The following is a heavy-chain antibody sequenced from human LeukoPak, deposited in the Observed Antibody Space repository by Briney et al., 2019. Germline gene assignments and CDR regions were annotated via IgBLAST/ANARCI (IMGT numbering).Heavy chain of an antibody. CDR3: ARVSSMLRGPLVIYYFDF. CDR1: GFTFSNYG. D-gene: IGHD3-10*01. J-gene: IGHJ4*02. V-gene: IGHV3-30*02. Sequence: PGGSLRLSCTASGFTFSNYGMHWVRQAPGKGLEWVAFIRYDGSNKYYADSVKGRFTISRDNSKNTMYLQMNSLRVEDTAVYYCARVSSMLRGPLVIYYFDFWGQGTLVTVSS. CDR2: IRYDGSNK.